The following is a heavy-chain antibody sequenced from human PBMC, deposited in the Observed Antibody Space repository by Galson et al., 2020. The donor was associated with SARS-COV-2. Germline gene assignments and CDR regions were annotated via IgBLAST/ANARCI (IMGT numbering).Heavy chain of an antibody. CDR2: IYYSGSP. CDR3: ARLYSSGWYDGGFDY. J-gene: IGHJ4*02. Sequence: SETLSLTCTVSGGSISSSSYYWGWIRQPPGKGLEWIGSIYYSGSPYYNPSLKSRVTISVDTSKNQFSLKLSSVTAADTAVYYCARLYSSGWYDGGFDYWGQGTLVTVSS. D-gene: IGHD6-19*01. V-gene: IGHV4-39*01. CDR1: GGSISSSSYY.